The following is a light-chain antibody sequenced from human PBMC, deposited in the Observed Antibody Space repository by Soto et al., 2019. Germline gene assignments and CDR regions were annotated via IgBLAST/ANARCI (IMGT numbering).Light chain of an antibody. CDR2: GAS. CDR3: QQCNNWPPLT. CDR1: QSVSSN. V-gene: IGKV3-15*01. Sequence: EIVMTQSPATLSVSPGQRATLSCRASQSVSSNLAWYQQKPGQAPRLLIYGASTRATGVPARFSGNGSGTEFTLTISSLQSEDFAVYYCQQCNNWPPLTFGGGTKVEIK. J-gene: IGKJ4*01.